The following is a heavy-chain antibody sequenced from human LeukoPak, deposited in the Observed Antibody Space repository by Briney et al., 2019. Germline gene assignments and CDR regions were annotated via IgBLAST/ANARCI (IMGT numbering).Heavy chain of an antibody. D-gene: IGHD1-26*01. CDR3: AKDHPWDYSGSHWSANMIDY. CDR2: INWNGGST. V-gene: IGHV3-20*04. J-gene: IGHJ4*02. CDR1: GFTFDDYG. Sequence: GGSLRLSCAASGFTFDDYGMSWVRQAPGKGLEWVSGINWNGGSTGYADSVKGRFTISRDNAKNSLYLQMNSLRAEDTAVYYCAKDHPWDYSGSHWSANMIDYWGQGTLVTVSS.